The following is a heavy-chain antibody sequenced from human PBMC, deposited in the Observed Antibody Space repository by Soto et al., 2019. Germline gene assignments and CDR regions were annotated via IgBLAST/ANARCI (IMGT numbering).Heavy chain of an antibody. CDR3: ATDSGGGIIMMDV. V-gene: IGHV1-24*01. J-gene: IGHJ6*02. CDR1: GYTLTELS. D-gene: IGHD2-15*01. CDR2: FDPEDGET. Sequence: VASVKVSCKVSGYTLTELSMHWVRQAPGKGLEWMGGFDPEDGETIYAQKFQGRVTMTEDTSTDTAYMELSSLRSEDTAVYYCATDSGGGIIMMDVWGQGTTVTVSS.